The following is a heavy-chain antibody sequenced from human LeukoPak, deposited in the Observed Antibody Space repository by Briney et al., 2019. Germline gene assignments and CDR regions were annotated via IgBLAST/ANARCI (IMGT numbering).Heavy chain of an antibody. Sequence: GGSLRLSCAASGFTFSSYAMSWGRQAPGKGLQWVAVIWYDGSKRYYADSVKGRFTISRDNSKNTLSLEMNSLRAEDTALYYCARFSGSHGLDVWGQGTTVTVSS. CDR2: IWYDGSKR. D-gene: IGHD3-10*01. J-gene: IGHJ6*02. CDR1: GFTFSSYA. V-gene: IGHV3-33*08. CDR3: ARFSGSHGLDV.